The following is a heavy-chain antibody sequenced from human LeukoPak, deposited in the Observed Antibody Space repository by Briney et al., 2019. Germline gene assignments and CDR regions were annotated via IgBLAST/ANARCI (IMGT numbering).Heavy chain of an antibody. CDR2: ISYDGSNK. J-gene: IGHJ6*02. CDR3: AKDIHGSGSYIFYGMDV. CDR1: GFTFSSYG. D-gene: IGHD3-10*01. V-gene: IGHV3-30*18. Sequence: GSLRLSCAASGFTFSSYGMHWVRQAPGKGLEWVAVISYDGSNKYYADSVKGRFTISRDNSKNTLYLQMNSLRAEDTAVYYCAKDIHGSGSYIFYGMDVWGQGTTVTVSS.